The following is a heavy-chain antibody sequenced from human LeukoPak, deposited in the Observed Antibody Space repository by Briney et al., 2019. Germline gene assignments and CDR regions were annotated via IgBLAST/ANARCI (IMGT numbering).Heavy chain of an antibody. V-gene: IGHV3-66*01. D-gene: IGHD6-19*01. Sequence: GGSLRLSCAVSGFAVSNKYMSWVRQAPGKELEWVAVLYSSGPTYYADSLKGRVTISRDDSKNTLSLQINGLRVEDTAVYYCAKGGMTSGWKGGVFDIWGQGTLVIVSS. CDR1: GFAVSNKY. J-gene: IGHJ3*02. CDR2: LYSSGPT. CDR3: AKGGMTSGWKGGVFDI.